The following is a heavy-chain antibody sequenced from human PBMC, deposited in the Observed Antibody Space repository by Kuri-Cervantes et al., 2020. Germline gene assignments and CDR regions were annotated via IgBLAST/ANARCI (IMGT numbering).Heavy chain of an antibody. J-gene: IGHJ2*01. D-gene: IGHD2-8*01. V-gene: IGHV1-2*02. CDR1: GYTFTDYY. CDR3: ARDHIVLGVDL. Sequence: ASVKVSCKASGYTFTDYYIHWVRQDPGQGLEWMGWINPNSGGTNYAQKFQGRVTMTRDTSISTAYMELSRLRSDETAVYYCARDHIVLGVDLWGRGTLVTVSS. CDR2: INPNSGGT.